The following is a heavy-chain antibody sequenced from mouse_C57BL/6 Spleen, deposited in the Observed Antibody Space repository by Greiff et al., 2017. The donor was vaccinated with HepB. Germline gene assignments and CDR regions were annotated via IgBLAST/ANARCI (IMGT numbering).Heavy chain of an antibody. J-gene: IGHJ4*01. CDR3: ARGGAAQTFYYAMDY. V-gene: IGHV1-52*01. Sequence: VQLQQSGAELVRPGSSVKLSCKASGYTFTSYWMHWVKQRPIQGLEWIGNIDPSDSETHYNQKFKDKATLTVDKSSSTAYMPLSSLTSEDSAVYYCARGGAAQTFYYAMDYWGQGTSVTVSS. CDR1: GYTFTSYW. D-gene: IGHD3-2*02. CDR2: IDPSDSET.